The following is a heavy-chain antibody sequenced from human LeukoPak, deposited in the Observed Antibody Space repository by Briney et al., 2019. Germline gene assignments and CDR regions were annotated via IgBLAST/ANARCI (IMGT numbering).Heavy chain of an antibody. J-gene: IGHJ4*02. V-gene: IGHV3-43*02. D-gene: IGHD6-19*01. Sequence: AGGSLRLSCAAPGFMFHDHAIHWVRQAPGKGLEWVSLISGDGGSTFYADSVKGRFTISRDNSKNSLYLQMNSLRSDDTVLYYCARESESSGWYDYWGQGTLVTVSS. CDR2: ISGDGGST. CDR1: GFMFHDHA. CDR3: ARESESSGWYDY.